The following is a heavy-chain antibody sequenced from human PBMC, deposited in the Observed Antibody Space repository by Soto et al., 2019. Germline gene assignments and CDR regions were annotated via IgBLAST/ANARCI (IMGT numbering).Heavy chain of an antibody. CDR2: INPNSGGT. CDR1: GYTFTGYY. Sequence: QVQLVQSGAEVKKPGASVKVSCKASGYTFTGYYMHWVRQAPGQGLEWMGWINPNSGGTNYVQKFQGWVTMTRDTSISTAYMELSRLRSDDTAVYYCARAPLPTITIFGVVPFDYWGQGTLVTVSS. V-gene: IGHV1-2*04. D-gene: IGHD3-3*01. J-gene: IGHJ4*02. CDR3: ARAPLPTITIFGVVPFDY.